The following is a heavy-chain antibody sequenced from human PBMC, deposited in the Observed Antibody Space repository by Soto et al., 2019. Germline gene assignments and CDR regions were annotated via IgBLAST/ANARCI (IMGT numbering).Heavy chain of an antibody. D-gene: IGHD3-16*01. CDR1: GFSVSSYS. Sequence: EVQLVESGGGLVQPGGSLRLSCEASGFSVSSYSMTWVRQAPGKGLEYVSGISVGGDRKFYADSVKGRFTVSRDNSKNILYLQMDSLRVDDTAIYYCSRWDGYGDYWGQGTLVTVSS. J-gene: IGHJ4*02. V-gene: IGHV3-23*04. CDR3: SRWDGYGDY. CDR2: ISVGGDRK.